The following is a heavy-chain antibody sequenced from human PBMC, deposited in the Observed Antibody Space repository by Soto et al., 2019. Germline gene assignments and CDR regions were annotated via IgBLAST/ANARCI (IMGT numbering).Heavy chain of an antibody. CDR3: ARDRRSRDSSGYSNYFDY. CDR2: IIPIFGTA. Sequence: GASVKVSCKASGGTFSSYAISWVRQAPGQGLEWMGGIIPIFGTANYAQKFQGRVTITADESTSTAYMELSSLRSEDTAVYYCARDRRSRDSSGYSNYFDYWGQGTLVTVSS. J-gene: IGHJ4*02. V-gene: IGHV1-69*13. D-gene: IGHD3-22*01. CDR1: GGTFSSYA.